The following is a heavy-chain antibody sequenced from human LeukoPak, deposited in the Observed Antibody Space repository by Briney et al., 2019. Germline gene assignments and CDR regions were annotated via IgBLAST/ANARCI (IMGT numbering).Heavy chain of an antibody. V-gene: IGHV3-48*03. CDR2: ISSSGSTI. J-gene: IGHJ4*02. Sequence: PGGSLRLSCAASGFTFSSYEMNWVRQAPGKGLEWVSYISSSGSTIYYADSVKGRFTISRDNSKNTLYLQMNSLKPDDTAMYYCAKSIPAIAVAVSTRQWGQGTLVTVSS. D-gene: IGHD6-19*01. CDR3: AKSIPAIAVAVSTRQ. CDR1: GFTFSSYE.